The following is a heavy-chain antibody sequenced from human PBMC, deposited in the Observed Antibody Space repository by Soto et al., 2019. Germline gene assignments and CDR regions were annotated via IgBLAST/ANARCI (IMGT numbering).Heavy chain of an antibody. J-gene: IGHJ4*02. D-gene: IGHD1-26*01. CDR3: AKGSSPLFVGAMTYYFDY. Sequence: GGSLRLSCAASGFTFSSYAMSWVRQAPGKGLEWVSAISGSGGSTYYADSVKGRFTISRDNSKNTLYLQMNSLRAEDTAVYYYAKGSSPLFVGAMTYYFDYWGQGTLVTVSS. CDR2: ISGSGGST. CDR1: GFTFSSYA. V-gene: IGHV3-23*01.